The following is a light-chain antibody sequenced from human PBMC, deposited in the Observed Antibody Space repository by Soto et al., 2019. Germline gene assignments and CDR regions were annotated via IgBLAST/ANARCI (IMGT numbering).Light chain of an antibody. CDR2: GNS. CDR1: SYNIGAGYD. J-gene: IGLJ3*02. V-gene: IGLV1-40*01. CDR3: QSYDSSLSWV. Sequence: QSVLTQPPSVSGAPGQRVTISCTGSSYNIGAGYDVHWYQQLPGTAPKLLIYGNSNRPSGVPDRFSGSKSGTSASLAITGLQAEDEADYYCQSYDSSLSWVFGGGTKLTVL.